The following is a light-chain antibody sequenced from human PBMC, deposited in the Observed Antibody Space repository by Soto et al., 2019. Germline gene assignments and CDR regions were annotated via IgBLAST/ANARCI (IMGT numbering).Light chain of an antibody. CDR1: QSISSY. CDR3: QQSYSTPYT. J-gene: IGKJ2*01. V-gene: IGKV1-39*01. CDR2: AAS. Sequence: DIQMTQSPSSLSTSVGDRVTITCRASQSISSYLNWYQQKPGKAPKLLIYAASSLQRGVPSRFSGSGSGTDFTLTISSLQPEDFATYSCQQSYSTPYTFGQGTKLEIK.